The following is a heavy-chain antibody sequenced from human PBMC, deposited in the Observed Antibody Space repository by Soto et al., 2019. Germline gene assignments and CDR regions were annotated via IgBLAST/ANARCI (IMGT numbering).Heavy chain of an antibody. V-gene: IGHV3-15*01. CDR3: VPWGPTEVAPTFDY. Sequence: EVHLVESGGGLVKPGESLRLSCTASGFTFSDAWMTWVRQAPGKGLEWVARSKSKASGGATDYTAPVNGRFTISRDDSKNTLYLQMNSLKTEDTAVYYCVPWGPTEVAPTFDYWGQGTLVTVSS. D-gene: IGHD4-17*01. CDR2: SKSKASGGAT. J-gene: IGHJ4*02. CDR1: GFTFSDAW.